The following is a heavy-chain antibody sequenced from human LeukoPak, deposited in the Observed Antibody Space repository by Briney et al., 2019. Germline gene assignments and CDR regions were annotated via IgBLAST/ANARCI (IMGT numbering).Heavy chain of an antibody. CDR2: ISNNGGYT. D-gene: IGHD2-15*01. J-gene: IGHJ4*02. CDR3: AKQLGYCSDGSCYFPY. V-gene: IGHV3-23*01. CDR1: GFTFSSSA. Sequence: GRSLRLSCAASGFTFSSSAMSWVRQAPGKGLEWVSAISNNGGYTYYADSVQGRFTISRDNSKSTLCLQMNSLRAEDTAVYYCAKQLGYCSDGSCYFPYWGQGTLVTVSS.